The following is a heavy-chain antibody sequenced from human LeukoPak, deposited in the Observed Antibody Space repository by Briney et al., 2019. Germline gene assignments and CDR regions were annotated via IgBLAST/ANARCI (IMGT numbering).Heavy chain of an antibody. J-gene: IGHJ4*02. V-gene: IGHV3-7*01. Sequence: GGSLRLSCAASGFTFSSYSMNWVRQAPGKGLEWVANIKQDGSEKYYVESVKGRLPISRDNAKTSLYLQMNSLRAEDTAVYYCARVGPYSSGWYFDYWGQGTLVTVSS. D-gene: IGHD6-19*01. CDR2: IKQDGSEK. CDR3: ARVGPYSSGWYFDY. CDR1: GFTFSSYS.